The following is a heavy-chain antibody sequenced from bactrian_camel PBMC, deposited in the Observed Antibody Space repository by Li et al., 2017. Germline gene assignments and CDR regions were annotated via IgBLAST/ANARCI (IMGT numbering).Heavy chain of an antibody. V-gene: IGHV3S40*01. CDR1: GFTFSSYD. CDR3: VRDLQGDVGHGY. D-gene: IGHD2*01. CDR2: IVSYGGTT. J-gene: IGHJ4*01. Sequence: VQLVESGGGLVQPGGSLRLSCAASGFTFSSYDMNWVRQAPGKGLEWVSTIVSYGGTTYYADSVKGRFTISGDYAKNTVYLQMNSLRPEDTAVYYCVRDLQGDVGHGYWGQGTQVTVS.